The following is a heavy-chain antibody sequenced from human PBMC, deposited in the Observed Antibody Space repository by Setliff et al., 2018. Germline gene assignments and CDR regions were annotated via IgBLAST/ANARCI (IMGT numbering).Heavy chain of an antibody. D-gene: IGHD3-10*01. CDR1: GGSLRGYY. V-gene: IGHV4-34*01. J-gene: IGHJ4*02. Sequence: KPPQTLSLTCRVYGGSLRGYYRSWIRQSPGKGLEWNGEINQYVNTNYNPSLKSRATISVDTSKDQFSLNLTSVTVADTAIYYCARGPSMVLPDLYWGQGTLVTVSS. CDR2: INQYVNT. CDR3: ARGPSMVLPDLY.